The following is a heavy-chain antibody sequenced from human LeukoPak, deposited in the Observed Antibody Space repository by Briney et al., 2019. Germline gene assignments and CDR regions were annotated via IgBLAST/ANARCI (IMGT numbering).Heavy chain of an antibody. Sequence: SETLSLTCTVSGGSISNYYWSWIRQSPGKGLEWIGYMYYSGGTNYNPSLERRVTISVDTSKNQFSLKLTSVTAADTAVYYCARATYCSGGSCLLYGMDVWGQGTTVTVSS. CDR1: GGSISNYY. V-gene: IGHV4-59*01. J-gene: IGHJ6*02. CDR2: MYYSGGT. CDR3: ARATYCSGGSCLLYGMDV. D-gene: IGHD2-15*01.